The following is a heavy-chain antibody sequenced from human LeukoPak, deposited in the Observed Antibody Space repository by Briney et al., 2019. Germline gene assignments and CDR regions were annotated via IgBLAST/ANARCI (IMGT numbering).Heavy chain of an antibody. Sequence: SETLSLTCTVSGSSISSDYWSWIRQPAGKGLEWIGRMHSSGTTNYNPSLQSRVSISMDTSKNQFSLKLSFVTAADTAVYFCARNTHYYDRSGITGMYVCDMWGRGTMVTVSS. CDR2: MHSSGTT. D-gene: IGHD3-22*01. J-gene: IGHJ3*02. CDR3: ARNTHYYDRSGITGMYVCDM. CDR1: GSSISSDY. V-gene: IGHV4-4*07.